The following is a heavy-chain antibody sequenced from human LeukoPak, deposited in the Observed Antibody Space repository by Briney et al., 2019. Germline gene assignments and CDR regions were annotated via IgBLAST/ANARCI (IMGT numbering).Heavy chain of an antibody. CDR3: ARRVVVTDIADAFDI. V-gene: IGHV4-59*08. CDR2: IYSSGIT. Sequence: SETLSLTCTVSGGSISSHYWSWIRRPPGKGLEWIGYIYSSGITKYNPSLKSRVTISVDTSETQFSLKVTSVTAADTAVYYCARRVVVTDIADAFDIWGQGTLVTVSS. D-gene: IGHD2-21*02. CDR1: GGSISSHY. J-gene: IGHJ3*02.